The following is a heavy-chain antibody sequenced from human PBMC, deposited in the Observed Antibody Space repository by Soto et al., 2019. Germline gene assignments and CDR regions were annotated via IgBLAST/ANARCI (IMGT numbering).Heavy chain of an antibody. D-gene: IGHD5-18*01. CDR2: IWYDGSNK. CDR1: GFTFSSYG. V-gene: IGHV3-33*01. J-gene: IGHJ4*02. CDR3: ARGGYSYGYRLGYFDY. Sequence: SLILSCAASGFTFSSYGMHWVRQAPGKGLEWVAVIWYDGSNKYYADSVKGRFTISRDNSKNTLYLQMNSLRAEDTAVYYCARGGYSYGYRLGYFDYWGQGTLVTVSS.